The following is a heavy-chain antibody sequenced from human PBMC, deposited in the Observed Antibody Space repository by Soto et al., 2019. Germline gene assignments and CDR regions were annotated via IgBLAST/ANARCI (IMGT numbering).Heavy chain of an antibody. CDR2: ISWNSGSI. Sequence: EVQLVESGGGLVQPGRSLRLSCAASGFTFDDYAMHWVRQAPGKGLEWVSGISWNSGSIGYADSVKGRFTISRDNAKNYMYLQMNSLRAEYTALYYCAKGDDISGWINDDFDIWGQGTMVTVSS. D-gene: IGHD6-19*01. CDR1: GFTFDDYA. CDR3: AKGDDISGWINDDFDI. V-gene: IGHV3-9*01. J-gene: IGHJ3*02.